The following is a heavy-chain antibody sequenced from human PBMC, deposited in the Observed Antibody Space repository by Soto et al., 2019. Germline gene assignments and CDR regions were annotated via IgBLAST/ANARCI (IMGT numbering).Heavy chain of an antibody. CDR1: GFTFSSYA. J-gene: IGHJ4*02. CDR3: ATYSSLDY. Sequence: GGSLRLSCAASGFTFSSYAMVWVRQAPGKGLEWVSTITANSGSTAYGDSVKGRFTISRDNSKSTLYLQMNSLRAEDTAVYYCATYSSLDYWGQGTLVTVSS. V-gene: IGHV3-23*01. CDR2: ITANSGST. D-gene: IGHD3-22*01.